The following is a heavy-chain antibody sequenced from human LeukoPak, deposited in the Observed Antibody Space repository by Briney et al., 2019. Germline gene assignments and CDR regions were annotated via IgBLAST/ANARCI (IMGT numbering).Heavy chain of an antibody. V-gene: IGHV4-34*01. CDR2: INHSGST. Sequence: SETLSLTCAVYGGSFSGYYWSWIRQPPGKGLEWIGEINHSGSTNYNPSLKSRVTISVDTSKNQFSLKLSSVTAADTAVYYCARGGRWLQFLFNYWGQGTPVTVSS. D-gene: IGHD5-24*01. J-gene: IGHJ4*02. CDR1: GGSFSGYY. CDR3: ARGGRWLQFLFNY.